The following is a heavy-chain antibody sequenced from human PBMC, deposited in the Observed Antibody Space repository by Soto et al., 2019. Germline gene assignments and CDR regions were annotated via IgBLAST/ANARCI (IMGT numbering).Heavy chain of an antibody. D-gene: IGHD3-16*01. Sequence: PGGSLRLSCGAPGVTFKDYGMHWVRQAPGKGLEWVAVLSYDGKQTYYADSVKGRCTISKDKSKRTLFLQMNSLRVDATAVYYCARDGWGSNWYFDLWGRGTLVTVSS. J-gene: IGHJ2*01. CDR3: ARDGWGSNWYFDL. CDR1: GVTFKDYG. V-gene: IGHV3-30*03. CDR2: LSYDGKQT.